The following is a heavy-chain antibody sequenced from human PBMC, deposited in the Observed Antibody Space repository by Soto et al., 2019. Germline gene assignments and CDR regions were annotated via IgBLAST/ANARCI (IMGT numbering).Heavy chain of an antibody. CDR1: GYTFTIYY. Sequence: ASVKDSGKASGYTFTIYYMHWVRQAPGQGLEWMGIINPSGGSTSYAQKFQGRVTMTRDTSTSTVYMELSSLRSEDTAVYYCARVEGITIFGVVNPLDVWGQGTTVTVSS. D-gene: IGHD3-3*01. J-gene: IGHJ6*02. CDR2: INPSGGST. V-gene: IGHV1-46*01. CDR3: ARVEGITIFGVVNPLDV.